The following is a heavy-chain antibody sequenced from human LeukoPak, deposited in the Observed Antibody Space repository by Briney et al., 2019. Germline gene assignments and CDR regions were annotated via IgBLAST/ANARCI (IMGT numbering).Heavy chain of an antibody. V-gene: IGHV4-39*07. CDR1: GGSISSSSYY. CDR3: ARGSRSGQYSSGRDY. D-gene: IGHD6-19*01. CDR2: IYYSGST. J-gene: IGHJ4*02. Sequence: SETLSLTCTVSGGSISSSSYYWGWIRQPPEKGLEWIGSIYYSGSTYYNPSLKSRVTISVDTSKNQFSLKLSSVTAADTAVYYCARGSRSGQYSSGRDYWGQGTLVTVSS.